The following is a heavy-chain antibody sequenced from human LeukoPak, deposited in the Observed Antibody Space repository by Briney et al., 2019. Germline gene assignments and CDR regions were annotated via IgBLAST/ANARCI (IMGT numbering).Heavy chain of an antibody. Sequence: GGSLRLSCAASGFTVSSNYMSWVRQAPGKGLEWVSVIYSGGSTSYADSVKGRFTISRDNSMNTLYLQVNSLRAEDTAVYYCARGRTYYYDSSGPPLPYYFDYWGQGTLVTVSS. V-gene: IGHV3-53*01. CDR2: IYSGGST. CDR3: ARGRTYYYDSSGPPLPYYFDY. D-gene: IGHD3-22*01. J-gene: IGHJ4*02. CDR1: GFTVSSNY.